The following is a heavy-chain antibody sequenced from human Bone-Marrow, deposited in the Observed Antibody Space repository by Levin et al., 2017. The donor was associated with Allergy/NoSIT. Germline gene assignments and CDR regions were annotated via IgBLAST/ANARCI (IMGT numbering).Heavy chain of an antibody. Sequence: GASVKVSCAASGFTFSLSSMNWVRQAPGRGLEWISYISSTGDVIYYADSVQGRFTISRDNANNSLYLQMNSLRVEDTALYYCARTEGFNYFDPWGQGAQVTVSS. CDR3: ARTEGFNYFDP. J-gene: IGHJ5*02. V-gene: IGHV3-48*04. CDR1: GFTFSLSS. CDR2: ISSTGDVI.